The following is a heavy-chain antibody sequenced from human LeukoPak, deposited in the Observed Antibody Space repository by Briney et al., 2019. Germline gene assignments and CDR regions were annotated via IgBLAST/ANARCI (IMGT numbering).Heavy chain of an antibody. V-gene: IGHV3-30*02. Sequence: PGGSLRLSCAASGFTFSSYGMHWVRQAPGKGLEWVAYIQYDGSNEQYADSVKGRFSISRDSSKNILYLQMNSLRAEDTAVYYCAKDPHDYGDVRFDYWGQGTLVTVSS. J-gene: IGHJ4*02. CDR2: IQYDGSNE. CDR3: AKDPHDYGDVRFDY. D-gene: IGHD4-17*01. CDR1: GFTFSSYG.